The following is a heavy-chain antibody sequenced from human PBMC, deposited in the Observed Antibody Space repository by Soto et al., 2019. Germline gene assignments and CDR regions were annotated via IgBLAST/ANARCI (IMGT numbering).Heavy chain of an antibody. V-gene: IGHV1-2*02. CDR1: GYPVTAYY. CDR2: INPATGAA. J-gene: IGHJ3*02. Sequence: QLHLVQSGAVVKKPGASVTVSCSASGYPVTAYYMHWVRQAPGRGLEWMGGINPATGAAKYTQTFQGTVPKARDTSTSTVFMELSGLTSEDTAVFYSAGGGGVGVAGSAAFDMWGQGTLVTVSS. D-gene: IGHD3-3*01. CDR3: AGGGGVGVAGSAAFDM.